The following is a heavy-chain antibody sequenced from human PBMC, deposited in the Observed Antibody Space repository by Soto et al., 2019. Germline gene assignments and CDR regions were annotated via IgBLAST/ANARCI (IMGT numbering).Heavy chain of an antibody. Sequence: SETLSLTCTVSGSSISSYYLSWTRQPPGKGLEWIGYIYYSGSTNYNPSLKSRVTISVDTSKNQFSLKLSSVTAADTAVYYCARPHGGSSGWDNWFDPWGQGTLVTVSS. D-gene: IGHD6-25*01. V-gene: IGHV4-59*01. CDR1: GSSISSYY. CDR2: IYYSGST. J-gene: IGHJ5*02. CDR3: ARPHGGSSGWDNWFDP.